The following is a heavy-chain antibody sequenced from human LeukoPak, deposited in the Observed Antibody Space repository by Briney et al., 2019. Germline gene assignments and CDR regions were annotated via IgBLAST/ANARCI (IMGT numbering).Heavy chain of an antibody. CDR1: GFTFSTYG. D-gene: IGHD5-12*01. CDR2: ISFDGTNK. CDR3: AKANGAYSAYDLFDY. V-gene: IGHV3-30*18. J-gene: IGHJ4*02. Sequence: GGSLRVSCAASGFTFSTYGMHWVRQAPGKGLEWVALISFDGTNKNYADSVKGRFTLSRDNSKNTLYLQMSTLRVEDTAVYYCAKANGAYSAYDLFDYWGQGTLVTVSS.